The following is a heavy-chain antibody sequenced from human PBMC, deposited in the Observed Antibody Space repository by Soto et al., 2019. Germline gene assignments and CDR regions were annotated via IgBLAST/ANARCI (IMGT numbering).Heavy chain of an antibody. CDR1: GYSFTSYW. Sequence: GESLKISCKGSGYSFTSYWIVWVRQMPGKGLECMGIIYPGDSDTRYSPSFQGQVTMSADKSTSTAYLQWSSLKASDTAMYYCARQHNVFDIWGQGTMVTVSS. V-gene: IGHV5-51*01. J-gene: IGHJ3*02. CDR3: ARQHNVFDI. CDR2: IYPGDSDT.